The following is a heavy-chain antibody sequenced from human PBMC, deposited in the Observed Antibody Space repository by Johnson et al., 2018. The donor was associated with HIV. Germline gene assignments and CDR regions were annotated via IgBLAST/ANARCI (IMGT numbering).Heavy chain of an antibody. D-gene: IGHD6-19*01. J-gene: IGHJ3*02. CDR2: ISSSGSTI. CDR3: AKIIGYSSGLEI. CDR1: GFSFSDYY. V-gene: IGHV3-11*04. Sequence: QVHLVESGGGLVKPGGSLRLVCAASGFSFSDYYMSWIRQAPGKGLEWVSYISSSGSTIYSADSVKGRFTISRDNSKNTLYLQMNSLRAEDTAVYYCAKIIGYSSGLEIWGQGTMVTVSS.